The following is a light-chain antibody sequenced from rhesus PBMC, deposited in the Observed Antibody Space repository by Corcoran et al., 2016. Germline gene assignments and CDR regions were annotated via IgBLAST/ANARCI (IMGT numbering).Light chain of an antibody. CDR2: KAS. CDR1: QDFGSW. V-gene: IGKV1-22*01. Sequence: DIQMTQSPSSLSASLGDKVTITCRASQDFGSWLAWYQQKPGKAPKLLIYKASSLQSGVPSRFSGSGSGTNFTLTISSLQPEDCATYYCLKYNSSPYSFGQGTKVEIK. J-gene: IGKJ2*01. CDR3: LKYNSSPYS.